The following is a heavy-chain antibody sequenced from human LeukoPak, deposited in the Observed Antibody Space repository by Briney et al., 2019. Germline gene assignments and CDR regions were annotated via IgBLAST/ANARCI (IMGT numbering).Heavy chain of an antibody. V-gene: IGHV1-46*01. J-gene: IGHJ4*02. CDR2: INPSGGST. D-gene: IGHD5-12*01. CDR1: GYTFTSYY. CDR3: ARVYSGYDLSYFDY. Sequence: ASVKVSCRASGYTFTSYYIRWVRQAPGQGLEWMGIINPSGGSTSYAQKFQGRVTMTRDTSASTVYMELSSLRSEDTAVYYCARVYSGYDLSYFDYWGQGTLVTVSS.